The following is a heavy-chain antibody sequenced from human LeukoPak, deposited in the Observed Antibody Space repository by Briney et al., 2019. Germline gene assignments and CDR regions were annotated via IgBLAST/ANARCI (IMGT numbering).Heavy chain of an antibody. D-gene: IGHD2-2*01. CDR2: MNWNGVNT. CDR3: VKADCSSTSCLTDS. V-gene: IGHV3-9*01. CDR1: GFTFDDYA. Sequence: GGSLRLSCAASGFTFDDYAMHWVRQGPGKVLEWVSGMNWNGVNTHYADSVKGRFTISRENAQNSLYLQMSSLRPEDTALYYCVKADCSSTSCLTDSWGQGTPVIVSS. J-gene: IGHJ4*02.